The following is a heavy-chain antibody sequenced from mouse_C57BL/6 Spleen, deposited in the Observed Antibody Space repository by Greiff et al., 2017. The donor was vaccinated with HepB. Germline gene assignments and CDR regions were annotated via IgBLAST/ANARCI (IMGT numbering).Heavy chain of an antibody. CDR3: ASHDGSYAMDY. D-gene: IGHD2-3*01. Sequence: VQLQQSGAELVKPGASVKLSCKASGYTFTSYWMQWVKQRPGQGLEWIGEIDPSDSYTNYNHKFKGKATLTVDTYSSTAYRQLSSLTSEDSGVYYGASHDGSYAMDYWGQGTSVTVSS. CDR1: GYTFTSYW. CDR2: IDPSDSYT. J-gene: IGHJ4*01. V-gene: IGHV1-50*01.